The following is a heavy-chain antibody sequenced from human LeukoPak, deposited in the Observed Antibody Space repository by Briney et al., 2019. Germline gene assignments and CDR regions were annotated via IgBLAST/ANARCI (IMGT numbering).Heavy chain of an antibody. CDR1: GGSISSYY. CDR3: ARGSSREPYRDGYNHYFDY. D-gene: IGHD5-24*01. Sequence: PSETLSLTCTVSGGSISSYYWSWIRQPAGKGLEWIGRIYTSGSTNYNPSLKSRVTMSVDTSKNQFSLKLSSVTAADTAVYYCARGSSREPYRDGYNHYFDYWGQGTLVTVSS. CDR2: IYTSGST. V-gene: IGHV4-4*07. J-gene: IGHJ4*02.